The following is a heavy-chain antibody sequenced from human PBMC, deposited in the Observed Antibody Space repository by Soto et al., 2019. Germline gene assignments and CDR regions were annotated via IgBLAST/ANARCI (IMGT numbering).Heavy chain of an antibody. CDR3: ARADDIAARTGYYYYGMYV. J-gene: IGHJ6*02. CDR1: GYTFTGYY. V-gene: IGHV1-2*04. CDR2: INPNSGGT. D-gene: IGHD6-6*01. Sequence: ASVKVSCKASGYTFTGYYMHWVRQAPGQGLEWMGWINPNSGGTNYAQKFQGWVTVTRDTSISTAYMELSRLRSDDTAVYYCARADDIAARTGYYYYGMYVWGQGTTVTVSS.